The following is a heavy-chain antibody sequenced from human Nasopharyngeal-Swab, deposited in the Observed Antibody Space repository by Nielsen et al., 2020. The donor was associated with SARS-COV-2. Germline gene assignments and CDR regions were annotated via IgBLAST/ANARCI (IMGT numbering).Heavy chain of an antibody. CDR2: ISSSSSYI. J-gene: IGHJ6*03. CDR1: GFTFSSYS. D-gene: IGHD2-8*01. CDR3: AREGYCTNGVCGGYMDV. Sequence: GESLKISCAASGFTFSSYSMNWVRQAPGKGLEWVSSISSSSSYIYYADSVKGRFTISRDNAKNSLYLQMNSLRAEDTAVYYCAREGYCTNGVCGGYMDVWGKGTTVTVSS. V-gene: IGHV3-21*01.